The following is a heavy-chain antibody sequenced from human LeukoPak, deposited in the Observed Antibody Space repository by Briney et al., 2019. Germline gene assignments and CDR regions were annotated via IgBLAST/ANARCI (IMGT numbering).Heavy chain of an antibody. CDR1: GGSISSYY. Sequence: SETLSLTCTVSGGSISSYYWSWIRQPPGKGLEWIGYIYYSGSTNYNPSLKSRVTISVDTSKNQFSLKLSSVTAADTAVYYCARRLRITIFGVVISTAMDVWGKGTTVTVSS. CDR3: ARRLRITIFGVVISTAMDV. J-gene: IGHJ6*03. V-gene: IGHV4-59*12. CDR2: IYYSGST. D-gene: IGHD3-3*01.